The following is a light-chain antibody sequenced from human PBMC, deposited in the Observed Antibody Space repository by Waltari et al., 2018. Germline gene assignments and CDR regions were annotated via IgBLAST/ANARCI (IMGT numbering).Light chain of an antibody. CDR2: GVS. V-gene: IGKV3-20*01. J-gene: IGKJ3*01. CDR3: QQYGNSPPFS. Sequence: DIVLTQSPGTLSLSPGARATLSCRASQSVSSSYLAWYQQKPGQAPRLLIYGVSYRATGIPDRFSGSGSGTDFTLTISRLEPEDFAVYYCQQYGNSPPFSFGPGTKVDIK. CDR1: QSVSSSY.